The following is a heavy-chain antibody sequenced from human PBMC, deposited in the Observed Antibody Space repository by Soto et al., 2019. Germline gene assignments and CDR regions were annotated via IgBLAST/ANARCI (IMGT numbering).Heavy chain of an antibody. V-gene: IGHV4-30-4*01. J-gene: IGHJ4*02. D-gene: IGHD4-17*01. CDR2: IYYSGST. CDR1: GGSISSGDYY. Sequence: QVQLQESGPGLVKPSQTLSLTCTVSGGSISSGDYYWSWIRQPPGKGLEWIGYIYYSGSTYYNPSRTSRVTISVDTSTNQFSLKLSSVTAADTAVYYCASTTTVVTNFDYWGQGTLVTVSS. CDR3: ASTTTVVTNFDY.